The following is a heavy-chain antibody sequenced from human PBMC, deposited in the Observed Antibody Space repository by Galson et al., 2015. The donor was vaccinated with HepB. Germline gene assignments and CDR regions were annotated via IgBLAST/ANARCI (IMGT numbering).Heavy chain of an antibody. CDR1: GFTFSSYA. V-gene: IGHV3-23*01. D-gene: IGHD3-3*02. CDR3: ATPSHFWSAYYPNDAFDV. J-gene: IGHJ3*01. Sequence: SLRLSCAASGFTFSSYAMTWVRQGPGKGLEWVSVISGSGSSTYYADSVKGRFTISRDNSKNTLYLQMNSLRAEDTAVYYCATPSHFWSAYYPNDAFDVWGQGTMVTVSS. CDR2: ISGSGSST.